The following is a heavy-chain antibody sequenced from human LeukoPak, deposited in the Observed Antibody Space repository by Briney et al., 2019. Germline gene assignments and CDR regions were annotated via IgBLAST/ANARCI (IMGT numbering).Heavy chain of an antibody. CDR2: IDYGGST. Sequence: PSETLSLTCTVSGYSISGGYYWGWIRQPPGKGLEWIGYIDYGGSTNYNPSLKSRVTISVDTSKKQFSLKLSSVTAADTAVYYCARWSGYYFYWGQGTLVTVSS. CDR1: GYSISGGYY. D-gene: IGHD3-3*01. CDR3: ARWSGYYFY. V-gene: IGHV4-61*08. J-gene: IGHJ4*02.